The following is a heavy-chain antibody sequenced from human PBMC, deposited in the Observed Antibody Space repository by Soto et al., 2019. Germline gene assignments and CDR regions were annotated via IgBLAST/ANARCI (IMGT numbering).Heavy chain of an antibody. CDR2: IIPIFAPA. D-gene: IGHD1-1*01. V-gene: IGHV1-69*13. Sequence: SLKVSCKASGHTFTSYGISWVRQAPGQGLEWMGGIIPIFAPANYAQRFQGRVTITADESTSTAYLELTSLSSEDTAVYYCARHRAYKCNDSPSYFDPWGQGTLVTVSS. CDR3: ARHRAYKCNDSPSYFDP. CDR1: GHTFTSYG. J-gene: IGHJ5*02.